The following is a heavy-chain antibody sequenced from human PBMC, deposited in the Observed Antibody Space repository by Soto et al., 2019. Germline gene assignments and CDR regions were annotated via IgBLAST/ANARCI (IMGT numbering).Heavy chain of an antibody. Sequence: GGSLRLSCAASGFTFSSYAMHWVRQAPGKGLEYVSAISSNGGSTYYANSVKGRFTISRDNSKNTLYLQMGSLRAEDMAVYYCARNGQGGSGSYYNYYSGMDYWGQGTLVTVSS. CDR3: ARNGQGGSGSYYNYYSGMDY. CDR1: GFTFSSYA. CDR2: ISSNGGST. J-gene: IGHJ6*02. D-gene: IGHD3-10*01. V-gene: IGHV3-64*01.